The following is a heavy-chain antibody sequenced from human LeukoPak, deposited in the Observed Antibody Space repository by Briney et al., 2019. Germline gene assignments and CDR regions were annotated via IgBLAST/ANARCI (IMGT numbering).Heavy chain of an antibody. CDR3: ARDTGRRTFDY. CDR2: IKQDGSEK. D-gene: IGHD1-26*01. CDR1: GFTFSSYG. J-gene: IGHJ4*02. Sequence: PGGSLRLSCAASGFTFSSYGMHWVRQAPGKGLEWVANIKQDGSEKYYVDSVKGRFTISRDNAKNSLYLQMNSLRAEDTAVFYCARDTGRRTFDYWGQGTLVTVSS. V-gene: IGHV3-7*01.